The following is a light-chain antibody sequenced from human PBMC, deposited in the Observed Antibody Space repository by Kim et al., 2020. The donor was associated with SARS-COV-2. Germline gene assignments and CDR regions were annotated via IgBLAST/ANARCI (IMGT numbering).Light chain of an antibody. J-gene: IGKJ2*01. Sequence: EIVMTQSPATLSVSPEERATLSCRASQSISNNLAWFQFRPGQAPRLLIYRASTRATGIPARFSGSGSGTDFTLTISSLQSEDFALYYCQQYNNWPPYTFGQGTKLEI. CDR2: RAS. CDR3: QQYNNWPPYT. V-gene: IGKV3-15*01. CDR1: QSISNN.